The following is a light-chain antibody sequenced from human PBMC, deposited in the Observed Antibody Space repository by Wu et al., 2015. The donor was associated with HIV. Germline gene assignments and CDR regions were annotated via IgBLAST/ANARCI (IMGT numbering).Light chain of an antibody. Sequence: EVVMTQSPATLSVSPGERVTLSCRASESVTMSVVWYQQKPGQAPRLLIYGATTRATGVPARFSGSGSGTDFTLTISSLEPEDFAVYYCQQRGNWPLFTFGPGTKVDIK. CDR3: QQRGNWPLFT. V-gene: IGKV3-11*01. J-gene: IGKJ3*01. CDR2: GAT. CDR1: ESVTMS.